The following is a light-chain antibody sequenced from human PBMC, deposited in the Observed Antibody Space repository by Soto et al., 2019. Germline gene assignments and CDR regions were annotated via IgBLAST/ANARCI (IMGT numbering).Light chain of an antibody. CDR1: QSVSSSY. CDR2: GAS. Sequence: ENVLTRSPRTLSLSPGERATLSCRASQSVSSSYLAWYQQKPGQAPRLLIYGASSRATGIPDRFSGSGSGTDFTLTISRLEPEDFAVYYCQQYGSSQWTFGQGTKVDIK. CDR3: QQYGSSQWT. J-gene: IGKJ1*01. V-gene: IGKV3-20*01.